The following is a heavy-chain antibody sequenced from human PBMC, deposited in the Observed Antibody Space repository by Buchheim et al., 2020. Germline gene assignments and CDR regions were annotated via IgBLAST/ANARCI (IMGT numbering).Heavy chain of an antibody. Sequence: EVQLVESGGGLVQPGGSLRLSCAASGFTFSSYSMNWVRQAPGKGLEWVSYISSSSITIYYADSVKGRFTISRDNAKNSLYLQMNSLRAEDTAVYYCASTGTTGFYYYYMDVWGKGTT. J-gene: IGHJ6*03. CDR1: GFTFSSYS. V-gene: IGHV3-48*01. CDR3: ASTGTTGFYYYYMDV. CDR2: ISSSSITI. D-gene: IGHD1-7*01.